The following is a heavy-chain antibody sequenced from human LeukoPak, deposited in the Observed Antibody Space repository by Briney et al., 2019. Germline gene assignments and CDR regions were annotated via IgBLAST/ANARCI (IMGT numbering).Heavy chain of an antibody. V-gene: IGHV1-2*02. CDR3: ARGTGSSWFDP. CDR2: ININSGGT. D-gene: IGHD2-8*02. J-gene: IGHJ5*02. Sequence: ASVKVSCVASGYTFTAYYMHWVRQAPGQGLEWMGWININSGGTKNTQKLQGRVTMTRDTSISTAYMELSGLTSDDTAVYHCARGTGSSWFDPWGQGTLVTVSS. CDR1: GYTFTAYY.